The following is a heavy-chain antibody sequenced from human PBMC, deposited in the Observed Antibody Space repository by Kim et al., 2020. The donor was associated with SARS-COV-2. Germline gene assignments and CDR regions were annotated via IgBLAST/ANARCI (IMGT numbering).Heavy chain of an antibody. V-gene: IGHV5-51*01. Sequence: GESLKISCKGSGYSFTSYWIGWVRQMPGKGLEWMGIIYPGDSDTRYSPSFQGQVTISADKSISTAYLQWSSLKASDTAMYYCATLKDQWLVRKNYYYMDVWGKGTTVTVSS. J-gene: IGHJ6*03. D-gene: IGHD6-19*01. CDR3: ATLKDQWLVRKNYYYMDV. CDR2: IYPGDSDT. CDR1: GYSFTSYW.